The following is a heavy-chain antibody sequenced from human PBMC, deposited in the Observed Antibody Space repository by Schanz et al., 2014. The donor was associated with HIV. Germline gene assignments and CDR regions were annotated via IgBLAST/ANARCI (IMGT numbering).Heavy chain of an antibody. J-gene: IGHJ6*02. CDR3: AKDRNYYDSRYRGKGNYYYYYGMDV. D-gene: IGHD3-22*01. Sequence: QVQLVESGGGVVQPGRSLRLSCAASGFTFNSYGMHWVRQAPGKGLEWVSVISYEGRKKLNADPVKGRFTISRDNSKNMMYLKMNSLRVDDTAVYYCAKDRNYYDSRYRGKGNYYYYYGMDVWGQGTTVTVSS. V-gene: IGHV3-30*18. CDR2: ISYEGRKK. CDR1: GFTFNSYG.